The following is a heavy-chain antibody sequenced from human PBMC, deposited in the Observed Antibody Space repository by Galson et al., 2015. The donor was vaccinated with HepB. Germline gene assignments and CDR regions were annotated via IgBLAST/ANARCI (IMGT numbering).Heavy chain of an antibody. D-gene: IGHD3-10*01. J-gene: IGHJ4*02. CDR3: ARDQSGHLGRVDY. Sequence: SVKVSCKASGGTFSSYTISWVRQAPGQGLEWMGRIIPILGIANYAQKFQGRVTITADKSTSTAYMELSSLRSEDTAVYYCARDQSGHLGRVDYWGQGTLVTVSS. CDR2: IIPILGIA. V-gene: IGHV1-69*02. CDR1: GGTFSSYT.